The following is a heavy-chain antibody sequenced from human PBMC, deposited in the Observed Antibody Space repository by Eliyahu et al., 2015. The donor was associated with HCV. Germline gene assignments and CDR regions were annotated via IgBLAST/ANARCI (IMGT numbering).Heavy chain of an antibody. CDR2: IKSKTDGGTX. D-gene: IGHD3-10*01. J-gene: IGHJ6*03. Sequence: EVQLVESGGGLVKPGGSLXLSCAASGFTFXXAXMSWVRPGXXKGLEGIGRIKSKTDGGTXDYAAPVKGRFTISRDDSKSTLYLQMNSLKTEDTAVYYCTTGAPGGFDYYLDVWGQGTTVTVSS. CDR3: TTGAPGGFDYYLDV. V-gene: IGHV3-15*01. CDR1: GFTFXXAX.